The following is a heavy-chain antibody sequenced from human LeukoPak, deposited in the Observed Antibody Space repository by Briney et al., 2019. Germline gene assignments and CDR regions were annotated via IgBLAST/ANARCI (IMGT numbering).Heavy chain of an antibody. D-gene: IGHD3-22*01. Sequence: GGSLRLSCAASGFTFSSYGMHWVRQAPGKGLEGVAFIRYDGSNKYYADSVKGRFTISRDHSKNTLYLQMNSLRAEDTAVYYCAKFGVLSSGYYYEDYWGQGTLVTVSS. CDR3: AKFGVLSSGYYYEDY. CDR1: GFTFSSYG. V-gene: IGHV3-30*02. CDR2: IRYDGSNK. J-gene: IGHJ4*02.